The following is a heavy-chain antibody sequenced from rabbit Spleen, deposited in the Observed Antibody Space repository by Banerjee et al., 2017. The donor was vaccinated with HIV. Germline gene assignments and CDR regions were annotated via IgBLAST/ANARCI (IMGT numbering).Heavy chain of an antibody. CDR3: ARDTSSSFSSYGMDL. D-gene: IGHD1-1*01. J-gene: IGHJ6*01. CDR1: GFSFSGSYY. CDR2: IYAGSSGST. Sequence: QEQLEESGGGLVKPEGSLTLTCKASGFSFSGSYYMCWVRQAPGKGLEWIACIYAGSSGSTYYANWAKGRFTISKTSSTTVTLQMTSLTAADTATYFCARDTSSSFSSYGMDLWGQGTLVTVS. V-gene: IGHV1S45*01.